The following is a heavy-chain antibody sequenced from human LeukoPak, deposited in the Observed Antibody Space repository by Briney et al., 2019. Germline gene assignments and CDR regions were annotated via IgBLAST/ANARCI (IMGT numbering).Heavy chain of an antibody. D-gene: IGHD5-18*01. V-gene: IGHV4-59*12. J-gene: IGHJ4*02. CDR2: MSSSGIS. CDR1: GGSISSYY. Sequence: SETLSLTCTVSGGSISSYYWSWIRQPPGKGLEWIGRMSSSGISTYSPSLKSRVTISVDKSKNQFSLKLSSVTAADTAVYYCAREGSGYSYGSLGYWGQGTLVTVSS. CDR3: AREGSGYSYGSLGY.